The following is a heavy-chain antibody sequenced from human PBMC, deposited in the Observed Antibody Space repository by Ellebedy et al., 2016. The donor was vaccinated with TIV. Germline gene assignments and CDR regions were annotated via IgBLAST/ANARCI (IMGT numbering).Heavy chain of an antibody. D-gene: IGHD4-17*01. CDR1: GFTFSTYS. V-gene: IGHV3-48*02. CDR3: ARGGIYDYGDYPDF. CDR2: ISATTSNI. Sequence: GESLKISCAASGFTFSTYSMNWVRQAPGKGLEWVSYISATTSNIYYADPVKGRFTISRDNAKNSLYLQMNSLRDEDTAVYYCARGGIYDYGDYPDFWGQGTLVTVSS. J-gene: IGHJ4*02.